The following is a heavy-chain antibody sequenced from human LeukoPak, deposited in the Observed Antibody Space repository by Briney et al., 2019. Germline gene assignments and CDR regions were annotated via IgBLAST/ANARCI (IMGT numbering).Heavy chain of an antibody. Sequence: SETLSLTCSVCGGPITNYYWSWVRQSPGKGLEWIGFIYNTGRTNYNPSLHSPITMSIDTSKNPFSLNLSSVAAADTAVYYCARQGELAIDYWGQGTLVTVSS. J-gene: IGHJ4*02. CDR2: IYNTGRT. V-gene: IGHV4-59*08. CDR3: ARQGELAIDY. D-gene: IGHD1-26*01. CDR1: GGPITNYY.